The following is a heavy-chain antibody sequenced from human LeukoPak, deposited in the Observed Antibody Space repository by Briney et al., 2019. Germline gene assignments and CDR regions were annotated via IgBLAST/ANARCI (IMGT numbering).Heavy chain of an antibody. D-gene: IGHD5-12*01. CDR2: ISWNSGSI. Sequence: PGRSLRLSCAASGFTLDDYAMHWVRQAPGKGLEWVSGISWNSGSIAYADSVKGRFTISRDNAKNSLFLQMDSLRVEDTAVYYCAKGLFSGYDKYLDSWGQGTLVTVSS. V-gene: IGHV3-9*01. CDR1: GFTLDDYA. J-gene: IGHJ4*02. CDR3: AKGLFSGYDKYLDS.